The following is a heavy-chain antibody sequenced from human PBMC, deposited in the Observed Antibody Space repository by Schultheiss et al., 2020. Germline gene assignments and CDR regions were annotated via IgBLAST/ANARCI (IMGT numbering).Heavy chain of an antibody. CDR1: GFTFSSAW. J-gene: IGHJ4*02. CDR3: TAYYGSGFYTFDY. Sequence: GGSLRLSCAASGFTFSSAWLSWVRQAPGRGLEWVGRIKSRADGGATDYPAPVKGRFAISRDDSKNTLYLHMNSLIPEDTAVYYCTAYYGSGFYTFDYWGQGALVTVSS. V-gene: IGHV3-15*01. D-gene: IGHD3-10*01. CDR2: IKSRADGGAT.